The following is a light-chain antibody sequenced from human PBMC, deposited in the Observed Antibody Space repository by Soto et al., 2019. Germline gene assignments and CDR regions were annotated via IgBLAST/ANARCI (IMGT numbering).Light chain of an antibody. Sequence: QSALTQPASVSGSPGQSTTISCTGTSSDVGSYNLVSWYQQHPGKAPKLMIYEGSKRPSGVSNRFSGSKSGDTASLTISGLQAEDEADYYCCSYAGSSTLGVFGGGTKLTVL. CDR3: CSYAGSSTLGV. CDR1: SSDVGSYNL. J-gene: IGLJ2*01. CDR2: EGS. V-gene: IGLV2-23*01.